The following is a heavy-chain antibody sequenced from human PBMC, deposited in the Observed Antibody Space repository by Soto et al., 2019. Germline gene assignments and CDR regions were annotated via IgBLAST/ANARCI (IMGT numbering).Heavy chain of an antibody. Sequence: SVKVSCKASGGTFSSYAISWVRQAPGQGLEWMGGIIPIFGTANYAQKFQGRVTITADESTSTAYMELSSLRSEDTAVYYCARDPAHAMVTSHFDYWGQGTLVTVSS. D-gene: IGHD5-18*01. CDR3: ARDPAHAMVTSHFDY. J-gene: IGHJ4*02. V-gene: IGHV1-69*13. CDR1: GGTFSSYA. CDR2: IIPIFGTA.